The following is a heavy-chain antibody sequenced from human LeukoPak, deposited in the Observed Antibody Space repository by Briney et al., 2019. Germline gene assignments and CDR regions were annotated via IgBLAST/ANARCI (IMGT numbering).Heavy chain of an antibody. CDR2: IYHSGST. D-gene: IGHD6-13*01. CDR3: ARDIAAAGTAGRDGDY. CDR1: GYSISSGYY. V-gene: IGHV4-38-2*02. Sequence: PSETLSLTCTVSGYSISSGYYWGWIRQPPGKGLEWIGSIYHSGSTYYNPSLKSRVTISVDTSKNQFSLKLSSVTAADTAVYYCARDIAAAGTAGRDGDYWGQGTLVTVSS. J-gene: IGHJ4*02.